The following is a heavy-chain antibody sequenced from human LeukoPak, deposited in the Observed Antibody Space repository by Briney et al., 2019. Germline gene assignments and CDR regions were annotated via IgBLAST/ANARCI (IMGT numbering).Heavy chain of an antibody. CDR2: IRYDGNNK. Sequence: GGSLRLSCAASGFTFSTCGMHWVRQAPGKELEWVTYIRYDGNNKFYADSVKGRFTISRDNSKNTLYLQMSSLRAEDTALYYCARTAAIERVDYWGKGTLVTVSS. D-gene: IGHD2-2*01. V-gene: IGHV3-30*02. CDR3: ARTAAIERVDY. CDR1: GFTFSTCG. J-gene: IGHJ4*02.